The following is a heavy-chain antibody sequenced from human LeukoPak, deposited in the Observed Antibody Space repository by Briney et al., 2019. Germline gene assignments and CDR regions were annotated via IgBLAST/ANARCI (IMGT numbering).Heavy chain of an antibody. CDR3: AKVLWFRELGSYFDL. D-gene: IGHD3-10*01. CDR2: ISGSGGST. V-gene: IGHV3-23*01. Sequence: SGGSLRLSCAASGFTFSSYAMSWVRQAPGKGLEWVSAISGSGGSTYYADSVKGRFTISRDNSKNTLYLQMNSLRAEDTAVYYCAKVLWFRELGSYFDLWGRGTLVTVSS. J-gene: IGHJ2*01. CDR1: GFTFSSYA.